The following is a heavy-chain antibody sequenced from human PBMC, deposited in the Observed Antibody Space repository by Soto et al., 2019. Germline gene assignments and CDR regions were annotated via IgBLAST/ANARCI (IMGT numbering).Heavy chain of an antibody. CDR3: ARDPPLIFDELYYFDY. CDR2: ISYDGSNK. V-gene: IGHV3-30-3*01. D-gene: IGHD2-15*01. Sequence: QVQLVESGGGVVQPGRSLRLSCAASGFTFSSYAMHWVRQAPGKGLEWVAVISYDGSNKYYADSVKGRFTISRDNSKNTLYLQMNRLRAEDTAVYYCARDPPLIFDELYYFDYWGQGTLVTVSS. J-gene: IGHJ4*02. CDR1: GFTFSSYA.